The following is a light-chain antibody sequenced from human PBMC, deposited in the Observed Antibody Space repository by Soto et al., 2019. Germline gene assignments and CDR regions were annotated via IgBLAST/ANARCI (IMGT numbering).Light chain of an antibody. CDR2: EVS. CDR1: SSDVGGYNY. Sequence: QSVLTQPASVSVSPGQSIAVSCTGTSSDVGGYNYVSWYQQHPGKAPKLMICEVSNRPSGVSDRFSGSKSGNTASLTISGLQAEDEADYYCSSYTTRSTLVFGTGTKVTVL. J-gene: IGLJ1*01. V-gene: IGLV2-14*01. CDR3: SSYTTRSTLV.